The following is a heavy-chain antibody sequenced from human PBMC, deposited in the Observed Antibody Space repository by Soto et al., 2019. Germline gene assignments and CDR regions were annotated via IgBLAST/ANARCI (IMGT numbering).Heavy chain of an antibody. CDR3: ARLGEYYQSLAP. CDR2: IYYGGST. CDR1: GDSVSRGSNY. D-gene: IGHD2-2*01. V-gene: IGHV4-61*01. J-gene: IGHJ5*02. Sequence: LPETLSLTCTVSGDSVSRGSNYWSWIRQPPGKGLEWVGYIYYGGSTSYNPSLKSRVTISLETSKSQFSLRLSSVTAADTAVYYCARLGEYYQSLAPWGPGTLVTVSS.